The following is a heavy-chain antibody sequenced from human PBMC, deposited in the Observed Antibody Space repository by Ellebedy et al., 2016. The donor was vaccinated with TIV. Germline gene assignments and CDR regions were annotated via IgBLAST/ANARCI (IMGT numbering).Heavy chain of an antibody. D-gene: IGHD2-15*01. Sequence: SGPTLVKPTQTLTLTCGFSGFSLSTYGMRVNWIRQPPGKALEWLARIDWDDEKFYSRSLKTRLTISKDTSKNQVVLTMTNMDPVDTATYFCARSGGRAAATPEFDSWGQGTLVTVSS. J-gene: IGHJ4*02. V-gene: IGHV2-70*04. CDR3: ARSGGRAAATPEFDS. CDR1: GFSLSTYGMR. CDR2: IDWDDEK.